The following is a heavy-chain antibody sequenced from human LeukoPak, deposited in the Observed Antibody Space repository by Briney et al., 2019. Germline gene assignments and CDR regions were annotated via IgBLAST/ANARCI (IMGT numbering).Heavy chain of an antibody. CDR3: AREVHCSSTSCRYVALDI. D-gene: IGHD2-2*01. J-gene: IGHJ3*02. CDR2: IYPSSGST. Sequence: GASVKVSCTASGSTFTSYYMHWVRQAPGQGLEWMGIIYPSSGSTSYAQKFQGRVTMTRDMSTSTVYMELSSMRSEDTAVYYCAREVHCSSTSCRYVALDIWGQGTMVTAS. V-gene: IGHV1-46*01. CDR1: GSTFTSYY.